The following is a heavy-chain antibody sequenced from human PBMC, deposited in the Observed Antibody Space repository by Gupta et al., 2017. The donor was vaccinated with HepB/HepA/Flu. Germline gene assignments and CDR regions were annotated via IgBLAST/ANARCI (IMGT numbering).Heavy chain of an antibody. CDR1: GFTFDDYG. D-gene: IGHD6-13*01. CDR2: INWNGGST. J-gene: IGHJ5*02. V-gene: IGHV3-20*01. Sequence: EVQLLESGGGVVRPGGSLRLSCAASGFTFDDYGMSWVRQAPGKGLEWVSGINWNGGSTGYADSVKGRFTISRDNAKNSLYLQMNSLRAEDTALYHCARGIAAANYKTWGNWFDPWGQGTLVTVSS. CDR3: ARGIAAANYKTWGNWFDP.